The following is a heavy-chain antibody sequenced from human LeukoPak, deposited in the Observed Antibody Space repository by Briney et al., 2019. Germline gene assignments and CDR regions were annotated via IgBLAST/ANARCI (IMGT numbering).Heavy chain of an antibody. CDR2: ISGSGDRT. J-gene: IGHJ4*02. V-gene: IGHV3-23*01. Sequence: PGGSLRLSCAASGFTFRSYAMSWVRQAPGKGLEWVSAISGSGDRTYYADSVKGRFTISRDNSKNTLHLQMSSLRAGDTAVYYCATSQGYWGQGTLVSVSS. CDR3: ATSQGY. CDR1: GFTFRSYA.